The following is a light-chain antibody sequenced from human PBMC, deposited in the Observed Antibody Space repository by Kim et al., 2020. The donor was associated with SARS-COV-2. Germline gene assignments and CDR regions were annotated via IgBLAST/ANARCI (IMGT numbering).Light chain of an antibody. J-gene: IGLJ3*02. Sequence: KVSSHGSGSTSNIGVNFVYWYQHLPGTAPRLLMSRNNQRPSGVPDRFSGFKSGTSAFLAINGLRSEDEGDYYCAAWDDSLSVRWVFGGGTKLTVL. CDR3: AAWDDSLSVRWV. CDR2: RNN. V-gene: IGLV1-47*01. CDR1: TSNIGVNF.